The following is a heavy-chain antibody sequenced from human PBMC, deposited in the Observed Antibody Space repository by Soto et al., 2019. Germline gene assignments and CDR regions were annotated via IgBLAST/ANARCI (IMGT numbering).Heavy chain of an antibody. J-gene: IGHJ4*02. CDR1: GGSISSSSYY. Sequence: SETLSLTCTVSGGSISSSSYYWGWIRQPPGKGLEWIGSIYYSGSTYYNPSLKSRVTISVDTSKNQFSLKLSSVTAADTAVYYCARSSGWAGGPNSYFDYWGQGTLVTVSS. CDR3: ARSSGWAGGPNSYFDY. V-gene: IGHV4-39*01. D-gene: IGHD6-19*01. CDR2: IYYSGST.